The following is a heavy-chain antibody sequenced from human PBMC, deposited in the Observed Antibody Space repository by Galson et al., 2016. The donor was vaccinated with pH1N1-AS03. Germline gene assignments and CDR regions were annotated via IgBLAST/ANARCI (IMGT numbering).Heavy chain of an antibody. CDR2: IHFSGST. J-gene: IGHJ3*01. Sequence: EPLSLTCTVSGDPMSGNYWNWIRQLPGKGLEWMGYIHFSGSTIYNPSLRGRVTMSIDRSKTPFSLKLTSATTADTALYFCVRQGNKYHRNAFDLWGEGTVVTVSS. V-gene: IGHV4-59*03. D-gene: IGHD2/OR15-2a*01. CDR1: GDPMSGNY. CDR3: VRQGNKYHRNAFDL.